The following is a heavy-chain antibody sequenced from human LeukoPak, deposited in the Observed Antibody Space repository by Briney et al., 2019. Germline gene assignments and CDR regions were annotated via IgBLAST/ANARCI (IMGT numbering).Heavy chain of an antibody. V-gene: IGHV3-23*01. J-gene: IGHJ4*02. D-gene: IGHD3-10*01. Sequence: GGSLRLSCAASGFTFSSYAMSWVRQAPGKGLEWVSAISGSGGSTYYADSVKGRFTISRDNSKNTLYLQMNSLRAEDTAVYYCAKGVEPKYYYGSVEFDYWGQGTLVTVSS. CDR1: GFTFSSYA. CDR3: AKGVEPKYYYGSVEFDY. CDR2: ISGSGGST.